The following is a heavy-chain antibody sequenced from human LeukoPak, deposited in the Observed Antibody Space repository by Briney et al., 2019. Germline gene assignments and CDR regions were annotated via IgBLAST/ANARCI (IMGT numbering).Heavy chain of an antibody. Sequence: GGSLRLSCAASGFTFSSYAMSWVRQAPGKGLEWVSAISGSGGSTYYADSVKGRFTISRDNSKNTLYLQMNSLRAEDTAVYYCARGRGSSGWYGDYWGQGTLVTVSS. J-gene: IGHJ4*02. CDR1: GFTFSSYA. CDR2: ISGSGGST. D-gene: IGHD6-19*01. V-gene: IGHV3-23*01. CDR3: ARGRGSSGWYGDY.